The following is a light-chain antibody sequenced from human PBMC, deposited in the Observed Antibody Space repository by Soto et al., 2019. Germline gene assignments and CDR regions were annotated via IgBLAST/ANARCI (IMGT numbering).Light chain of an antibody. J-gene: IGKJ1*01. V-gene: IGKV1-5*01. CDR3: QQYNSYSGRT. CDR2: DAS. Sequence: DIQMTQSPSTLSASVGDRVTITCRASQSISSWLAWYQQKPGKAPKLLIYDASSLESGVPSRFSGSGSGTEFTLTISSLQPDDFATYYCQQYNSYSGRTLGQGTKVDIK. CDR1: QSISSW.